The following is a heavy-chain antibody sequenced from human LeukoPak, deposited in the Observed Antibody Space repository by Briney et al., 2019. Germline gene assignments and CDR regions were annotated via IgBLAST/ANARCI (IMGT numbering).Heavy chain of an antibody. CDR3: VIYYDSTGSFDY. D-gene: IGHD3-22*01. V-gene: IGHV4-61*01. Sequence: PSETLSLTCTVSGDSVSRSSYYRTWIRQPPGKGLEWIGYIYYIGSTNYNPSLESRLTMSVDTSKNQFSLRLSSVIAADTAVYYCVIYYDSTGSFDYWGQGTLVTVSS. CDR1: GDSVSRSSYY. CDR2: IYYIGST. J-gene: IGHJ4*02.